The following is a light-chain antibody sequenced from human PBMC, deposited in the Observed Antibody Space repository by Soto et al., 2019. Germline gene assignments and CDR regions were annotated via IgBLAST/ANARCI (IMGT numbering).Light chain of an antibody. CDR2: EVS. Sequence: QSLLTQPASVSGSPGQSITISCTGTISDVGGYNYVSWYQQHPGKAPKLMIYEVSNRPSGVSNRFSGSKSGNTASLTISGLQAEDEADYYCASYTSSSSYVFGTGTKVT. CDR3: ASYTSSSSYV. CDR1: ISDVGGYNY. J-gene: IGLJ1*01. V-gene: IGLV2-14*01.